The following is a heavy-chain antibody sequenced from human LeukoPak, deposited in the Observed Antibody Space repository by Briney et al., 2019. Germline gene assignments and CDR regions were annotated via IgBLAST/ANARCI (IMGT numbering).Heavy chain of an antibody. CDR2: ISSGGGNT. J-gene: IGHJ5*02. V-gene: IGHV3-23*01. D-gene: IGHD3-10*01. CDR1: GFTFSTYA. Sequence: GGSLKISCAASGFTFSTYAMSWISQAPGKGLEWVSAISSGGGNTDYADSVKGRFTISRDNSKNTVFLQMNSLRAEDSGVYYCANRISGSSSWGQGTLVTVSS. CDR3: ANRISGSSS.